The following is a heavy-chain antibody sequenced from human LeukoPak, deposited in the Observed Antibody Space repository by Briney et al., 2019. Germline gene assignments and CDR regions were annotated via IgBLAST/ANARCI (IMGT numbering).Heavy chain of an antibody. CDR2: INPSGGST. D-gene: IGHD6-13*01. CDR3: ARDLGSSWYWDIFDY. Sequence: ASVKVSCKASGYTFTSYYMHWVRQAPGQGLEWMRIINPSGGSTSYAQKFQGRVTMTRDMSTSTVYMELSSLRSEDTAVYYCARDLGSSWYWDIFDYWGQGTLVTVSS. V-gene: IGHV1-46*01. J-gene: IGHJ4*02. CDR1: GYTFTSYY.